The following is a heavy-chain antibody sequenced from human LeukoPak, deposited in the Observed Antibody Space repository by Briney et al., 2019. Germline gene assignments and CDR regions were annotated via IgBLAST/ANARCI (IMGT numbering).Heavy chain of an antibody. V-gene: IGHV3-23*01. J-gene: IGHJ4*02. D-gene: IGHD2-21*01. CDR3: VKTYCGGDCPFDY. Sequence: GGSLRLSCAASGFTFSSYAMSWVRQAPGKGLEWVSAISGSGGSTYYADSVKGRFTISRDNSKSTLYLQMNSLRAEDTAVYYCVKTYCGGDCPFDYWGQGTLVTVSS. CDR1: GFTFSSYA. CDR2: ISGSGGST.